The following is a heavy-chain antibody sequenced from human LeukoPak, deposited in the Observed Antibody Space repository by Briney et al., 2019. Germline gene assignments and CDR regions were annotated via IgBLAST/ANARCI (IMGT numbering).Heavy chain of an antibody. J-gene: IGHJ4*02. CDR1: GFAFSGYS. D-gene: IGHD4-23*01. Sequence: GGSLRLSCAASGFAFSGYSMIWVRQAPGKGLEWVSYISSSSGTIYYADSVKGRFTISRDNAKNSLYLQMNSLRAEDTAVYYCARDGYGGNSWWYFDYWGQGTLVTVSS. V-gene: IGHV3-48*04. CDR3: ARDGYGGNSWWYFDY. CDR2: ISSSSGTI.